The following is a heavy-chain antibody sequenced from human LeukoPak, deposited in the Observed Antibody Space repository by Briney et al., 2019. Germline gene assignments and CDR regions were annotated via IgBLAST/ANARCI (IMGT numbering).Heavy chain of an antibody. Sequence: SVTLTLTCTVSGGPFSIYYWSWIRQPAGKGLEWIGRIYTSGSTNYNPSLKSRVTISVDKSKNQFSLKLSSVTAADTAVYYCARSSSSGYYYYFDYWGQGTLVTVSS. D-gene: IGHD3-22*01. J-gene: IGHJ4*02. CDR2: IYTSGST. CDR3: ARSSSSGYYYYFDY. V-gene: IGHV4-4*07. CDR1: GGPFSIYY.